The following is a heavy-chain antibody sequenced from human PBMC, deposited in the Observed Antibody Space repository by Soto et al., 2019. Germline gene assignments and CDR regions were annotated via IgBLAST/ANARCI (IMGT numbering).Heavy chain of an antibody. Sequence: EVQLVESGGGLVQPGGSPRLSCAASGFTFSSYWMSWVRQAPGKGLEWVANIKQDGSEKYYVDSVKGRFTISRDNAKNSLYLQMNSLRAEDTAVYYCARGGYSSSWRFDYWGQGTLVTVSS. V-gene: IGHV3-7*01. CDR3: ARGGYSSSWRFDY. D-gene: IGHD6-13*01. J-gene: IGHJ4*02. CDR2: IKQDGSEK. CDR1: GFTFSSYW.